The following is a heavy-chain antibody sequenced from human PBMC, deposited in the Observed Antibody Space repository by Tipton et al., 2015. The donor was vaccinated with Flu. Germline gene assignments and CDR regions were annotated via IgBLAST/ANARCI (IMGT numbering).Heavy chain of an antibody. V-gene: IGHV4-59*01. CDR3: ARDQSRAAGTRVGYDAFDI. Sequence: LSLTCTVSGDSISSYYWNWIRQSPGKGLEWIGYVYSSGSINYNPSLKSRVTISVDTSKNQFSLKLSSVTAADTAVYYCARDQSRAAGTRVGYDAFDIWGQGTMVIVSS. J-gene: IGHJ3*02. CDR1: GDSISSYY. CDR2: VYSSGSI. D-gene: IGHD6-13*01.